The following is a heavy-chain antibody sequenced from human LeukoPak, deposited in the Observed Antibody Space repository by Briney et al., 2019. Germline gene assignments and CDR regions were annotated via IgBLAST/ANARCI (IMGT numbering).Heavy chain of an antibody. Sequence: LRLSCAASGFTFSSYAMSWVRQAPGKGLEWIGYIYYSGSTYYNPSLKSRVTISVDTSKNQFSLKLSSVTAADTAVYYCARVGDYYGSFDPWGQGTLVTVSS. V-gene: IGHV4-30-4*08. CDR1: GFTFSSYA. CDR3: ARVGDYYGSFDP. CDR2: IYYSGST. J-gene: IGHJ5*02. D-gene: IGHD3-22*01.